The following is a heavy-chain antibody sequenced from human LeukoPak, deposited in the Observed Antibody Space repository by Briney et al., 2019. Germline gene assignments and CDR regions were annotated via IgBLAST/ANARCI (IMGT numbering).Heavy chain of an antibody. J-gene: IGHJ4*02. CDR1: GYTFTSYG. Sequence: GASVKVSCKASGYTFTSYGISWVRQAPGQGLEWMGWISAYNGNTNYAQKLQSRVTMTTDTSTSTAYMELRSLRSDDTAVYYCARGYYDSSGYYYVREYYFDYWGQGTLVTVSS. CDR3: ARGYYDSSGYYYVREYYFDY. D-gene: IGHD3-22*01. V-gene: IGHV1-18*01. CDR2: ISAYNGNT.